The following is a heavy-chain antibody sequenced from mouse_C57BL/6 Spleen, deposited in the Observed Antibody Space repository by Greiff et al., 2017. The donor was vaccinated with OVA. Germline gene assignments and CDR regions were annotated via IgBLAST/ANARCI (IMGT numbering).Heavy chain of an antibody. CDR1: GYTFTGYW. J-gene: IGHJ2*01. CDR3: ARETTVVGYDY. D-gene: IGHD1-1*01. CDR2: IFPGSGCT. V-gene: IGHV1-9*01. Sequence: QVQLKQSGAELMKPGASVKLSCKATGYTFTGYWIEWVKQRPGHGLEWIGEIFPGSGCTNYNEKFKGKATFTADTSSNTAYMQLSSLTTEDSAIYYCARETTVVGYDYWGQGTTLTVAS.